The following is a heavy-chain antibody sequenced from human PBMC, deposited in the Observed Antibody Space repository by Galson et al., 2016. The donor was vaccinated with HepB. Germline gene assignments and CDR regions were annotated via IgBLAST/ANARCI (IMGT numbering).Heavy chain of an antibody. CDR2: IKRDGTAA. CDR1: GFTFSGYW. CDR3: ASGLVSGTKY. D-gene: IGHD2-8*01. J-gene: IGHJ4*02. Sequence: SLRLSCAASGFTFSGYWMHWVRQVPGKGLVWVSRIKRDGTAATYADSVRGRFTISRDNAKNTLYLQMNNLRVDDTALYYLASGLVSGTKYWGQGTLVTVSS. V-gene: IGHV3-74*01.